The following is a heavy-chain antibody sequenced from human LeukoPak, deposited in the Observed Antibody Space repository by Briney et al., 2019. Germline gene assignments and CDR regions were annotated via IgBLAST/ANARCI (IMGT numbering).Heavy chain of an antibody. CDR1: GFTFSSYA. Sequence: PGGSLRLSCAASGFTFSSYAMHWVRQAPGKGLEWVAVISYDGSNKYYADSVKGRFTISRDNSKNTLYLQMNSLRAEDTAVYYCARHSSGWYYFDYWGRGTLVTVSS. D-gene: IGHD6-19*01. J-gene: IGHJ4*02. CDR3: ARHSSGWYYFDY. V-gene: IGHV3-30*04. CDR2: ISYDGSNK.